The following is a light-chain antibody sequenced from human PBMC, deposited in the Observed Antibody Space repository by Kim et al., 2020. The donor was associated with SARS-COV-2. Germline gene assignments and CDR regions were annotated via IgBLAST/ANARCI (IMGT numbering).Light chain of an antibody. CDR2: DVY. Sequence: GQSITISCTGTGNDIGGYNYVSWYQQHPGKAPKLIIYDVYNRPSAISHRFSGSRSGSTASLAISGLQAEDEADYYCGSYTASNTWVFGGGTKVTVL. CDR1: GNDIGGYNY. J-gene: IGLJ3*02. CDR3: GSYTASNTWV. V-gene: IGLV2-14*03.